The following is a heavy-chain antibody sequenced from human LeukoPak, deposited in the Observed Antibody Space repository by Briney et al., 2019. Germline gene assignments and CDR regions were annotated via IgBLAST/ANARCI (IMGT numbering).Heavy chain of an antibody. V-gene: IGHV4-61*02. Sequence: GRIYSSSNTNYNPALMSRITIKLDRAKNQLSLRLSYVTAADTAVYYCARDMTGSGWNDAFDIWGQGTMVTVSS. D-gene: IGHD6-19*01. J-gene: IGHJ3*02. CDR2: IYSSSNT. CDR3: ARDMTGSGWNDAFDI.